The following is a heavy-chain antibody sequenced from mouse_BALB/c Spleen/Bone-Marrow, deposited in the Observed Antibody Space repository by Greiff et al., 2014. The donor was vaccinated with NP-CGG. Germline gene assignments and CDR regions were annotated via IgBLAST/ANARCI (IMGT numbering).Heavy chain of an antibody. D-gene: IGHD2-1*01. CDR3: AREGVYYGNPYWDFDV. CDR1: GFTFTDYY. Sequence: EVQVVESGGGLVQPGGSLRLSCATSGFTFTDYYMSWVRQPPGKALEWLGFIRNKANGYTTEYSASVKGRFTISRDNSQSILYLQMNTLRAEDSATYYCAREGVYYGNPYWDFDVWGAGTTVTVSS. J-gene: IGHJ1*01. CDR2: IRNKANGYTT. V-gene: IGHV7-3*02.